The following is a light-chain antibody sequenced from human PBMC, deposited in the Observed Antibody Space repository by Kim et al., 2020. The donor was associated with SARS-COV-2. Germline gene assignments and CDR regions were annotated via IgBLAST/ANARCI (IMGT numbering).Light chain of an antibody. CDR2: DNN. J-gene: IGLJ3*02. CDR1: SSNIGNNY. Sequence: GQKVTISCSGSSSNIGNNYVSWYQQHPATAPTLLIYDNNKRPSGIPDRFSGSKSGTSATLGITGLQTGDEADYYCGTWDSSLSAGVFGGGTQLTVL. V-gene: IGLV1-51*01. CDR3: GTWDSSLSAGV.